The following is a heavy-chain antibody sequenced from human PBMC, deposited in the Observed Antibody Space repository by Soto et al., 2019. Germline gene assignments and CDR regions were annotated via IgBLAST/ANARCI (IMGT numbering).Heavy chain of an antibody. Sequence: GGSLRLSCAASGFTFDDYAMHWVRQAPGKGLEWVSGISWNSGSIGYADSVKGRFTISRDNAKNSLYVQMNSLRAEDTALYYCAIQKRGMVYAIVAFDYWGQGTLVTVSS. J-gene: IGHJ4*02. D-gene: IGHD2-8*01. CDR1: GFTFDDYA. V-gene: IGHV3-9*01. CDR3: AIQKRGMVYAIVAFDY. CDR2: ISWNSGSI.